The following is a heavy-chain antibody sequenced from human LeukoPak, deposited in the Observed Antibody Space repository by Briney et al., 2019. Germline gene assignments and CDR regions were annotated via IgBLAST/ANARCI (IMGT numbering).Heavy chain of an antibody. V-gene: IGHV1-2*02. J-gene: IGHJ3*02. CDR3: ARDHSYNLEGDAFDI. CDR2: INPNSGGT. CDR1: GYTFTGYY. Sequence: ASVKVSCKASGYTFTGYYMHWVRQAPGQGLEWMGWINPNSGGTNYAQKFQGRVTMTRDTSISTAYMELSRLRSDDTAVYYCARDHSYNLEGDAFDIWGQGTMVTVSS. D-gene: IGHD5-24*01.